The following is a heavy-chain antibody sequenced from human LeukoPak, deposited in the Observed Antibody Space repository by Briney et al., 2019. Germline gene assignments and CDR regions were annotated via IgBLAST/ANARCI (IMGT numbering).Heavy chain of an antibody. CDR1: GGSISSGGYS. CDR2: IYHSGST. D-gene: IGHD2-15*01. V-gene: IGHV4-30-2*01. Sequence: SETLSLTCAVSGGSISSGGYSWSWIRQPPGKGLEWIGYIYHSGSTYYNPSLKSRVTISVDRSKNQFSLKLSSVTAADTAVYYCARAGALGYCSGGSCSDAFDIWGQGTMVTVSS. CDR3: ARAGALGYCSGGSCSDAFDI. J-gene: IGHJ3*02.